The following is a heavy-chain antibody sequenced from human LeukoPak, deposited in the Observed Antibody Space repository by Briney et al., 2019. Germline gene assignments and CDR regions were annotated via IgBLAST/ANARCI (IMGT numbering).Heavy chain of an antibody. V-gene: IGHV1-8*01. CDR1: GYTFTNYD. J-gene: IGHJ5*02. Sequence: ASVKVSCKASGYTFTNYDINWVRQATGQGLEWMGWLNPNSGKTGYEQKFQGRVTMTRDSSISTAYLDLSSLSSEHTAVYYCARVRPGPYNYFDLWGQGTLVTVSS. CDR2: LNPNSGKT. CDR3: ARVRPGPYNYFDL.